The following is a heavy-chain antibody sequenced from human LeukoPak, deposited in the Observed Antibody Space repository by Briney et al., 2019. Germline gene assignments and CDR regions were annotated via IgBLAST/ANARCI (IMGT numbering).Heavy chain of an antibody. CDR1: GGSISGYY. CDR3: ARGDRAGNWFDP. CDR2: LYYNRGA. D-gene: IGHD3-10*01. J-gene: IGHJ5*02. Sequence: SETLSLTCTVSGGSISGYYWSWSRQAPGKGVEWIGNLYYNRGAWYKSSLKSRVTTSVDTSKNEFSLRLSSVTAADTAVYYCARGDRAGNWFDPWGQGTLVTVSS. V-gene: IGHV4-59*01.